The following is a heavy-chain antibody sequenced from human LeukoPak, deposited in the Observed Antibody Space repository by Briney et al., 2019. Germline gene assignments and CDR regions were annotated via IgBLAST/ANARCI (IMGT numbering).Heavy chain of an antibody. CDR2: ISRSGSTI. V-gene: IGHV3-48*04. D-gene: IGHD5-12*01. Sequence: PGGSLRLSCAASGFTFSSYIMNWVRQTPGKGLEWVSYISRSGSTIADSVNGRFTFSRDNAKNSLYLQMDSLRVEDTAVYYCARAGSHRNSGYDYWGQGTLVTVSS. CDR1: GFTFSSYI. CDR3: ARAGSHRNSGYDY. J-gene: IGHJ4*02.